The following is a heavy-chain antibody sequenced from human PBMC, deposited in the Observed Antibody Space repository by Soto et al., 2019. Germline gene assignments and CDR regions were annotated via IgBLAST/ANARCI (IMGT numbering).Heavy chain of an antibody. J-gene: IGHJ4*02. CDR3: ARSRNSGYCSSTSCSDFDY. CDR2: IYYSGST. D-gene: IGHD2-2*01. CDR1: GGSISSGGYY. Sequence: PSETLSLTCTVSGGSISSGGYYWSWIRQHPGKGLEWIGYIYYSGSTYYNPSLKSRVTISVDTSKNQFSLKLSSVTAADTAVYYCARSRNSGYCSSTSCSDFDYWGQGTLVTVSS. V-gene: IGHV4-31*03.